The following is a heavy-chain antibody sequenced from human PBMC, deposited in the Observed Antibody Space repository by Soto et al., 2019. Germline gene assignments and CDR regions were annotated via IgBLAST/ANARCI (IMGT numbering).Heavy chain of an antibody. CDR3: AGISSNHDGCDI. CDR1: GYTFSNYA. Sequence: QVQLVQSGGEVKKPGASVKVSCEASGYTFSNYAMHWVRQAPGQRLEWMGWVNAGNGDTKYSQKFQRRVTITRDTFASACYTELRRLPSEGTAVYYCAGISSNHDGCDIWGQGTMVTVSS. D-gene: IGHD3-3*01. V-gene: IGHV1-3*01. CDR2: VNAGNGDT. J-gene: IGHJ3*02.